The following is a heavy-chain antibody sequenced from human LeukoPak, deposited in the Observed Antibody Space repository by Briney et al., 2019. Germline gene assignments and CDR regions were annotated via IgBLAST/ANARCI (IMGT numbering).Heavy chain of an antibody. Sequence: GGSLRLSCAASGFTFSSYWMYWFRQAPGKGLVWVSRINSDESSISYADSVKGRFTISRDNAKNTLYLQMNSLRAEDTAVYYCTRGTATGDDHWGQGTLVTVSS. CDR2: INSDESSI. CDR1: GFTFSSYW. D-gene: IGHD7-27*01. J-gene: IGHJ4*02. CDR3: TRGTATGDDH. V-gene: IGHV3-74*01.